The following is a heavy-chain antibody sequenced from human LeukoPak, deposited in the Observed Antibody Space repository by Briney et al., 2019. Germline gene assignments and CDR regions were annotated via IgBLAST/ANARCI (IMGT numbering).Heavy chain of an antibody. Sequence: GGSLRLSCAASGFTFSSYGMHWVRQAPGKGLEWVAFIRYDGSNKYYADSVKGRFTISRDNSKNTLYLQMNSLRAEDTAVYYCAKAYVDCSSTSCSGYWGQGTLVTVSS. CDR2: IRYDGSNK. CDR3: AKAYVDCSSTSCSGY. J-gene: IGHJ4*02. D-gene: IGHD2-2*01. V-gene: IGHV3-30*02. CDR1: GFTFSSYG.